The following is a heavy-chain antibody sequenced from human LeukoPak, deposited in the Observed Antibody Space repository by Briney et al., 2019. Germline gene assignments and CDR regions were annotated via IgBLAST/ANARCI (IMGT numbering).Heavy chain of an antibody. CDR3: ARVGRYCSSTSCSLQWFDP. J-gene: IGHJ5*02. D-gene: IGHD2-2*01. Sequence: SVKVSCKASGGTFSSYAISGVRQAPGQGLEWMGGIIPIFGTANYAQKFQGRVTITADKSTSTAYMELSSLRSEDTAVYYCARVGRYCSSTSCSLQWFDPWGQGTLVTVSS. CDR2: IIPIFGTA. CDR1: GGTFSSYA. V-gene: IGHV1-69*06.